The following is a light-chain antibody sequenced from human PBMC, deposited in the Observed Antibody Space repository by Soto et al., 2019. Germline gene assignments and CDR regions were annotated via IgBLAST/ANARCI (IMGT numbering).Light chain of an antibody. V-gene: IGLV2-23*01. CDR3: CSYAGSRHYV. Sequence: QSALTQPASVSGSPGQSITISCTGTSSDVGSYNLVSWYQQHPGKAPKFMIYEGTKRPSGVSNRSSCSKSGNTAFLTISWLQAEDEADYYCCSYAGSRHYVFGTGTKVTVL. CDR2: EGT. J-gene: IGLJ1*01. CDR1: SSDVGSYNL.